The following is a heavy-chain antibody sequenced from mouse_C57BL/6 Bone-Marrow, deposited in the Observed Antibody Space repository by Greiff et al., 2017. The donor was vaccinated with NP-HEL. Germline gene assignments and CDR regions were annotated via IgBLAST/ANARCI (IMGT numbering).Heavy chain of an antibody. V-gene: IGHV1-55*01. CDR1: GYTFTSYW. CDR3: TREDRFAWFAY. CDR2: IYPGSGST. Sequence: VQLQQSGAELVKPGASVKMSCKASGYTFTSYWITWVKQRPGQGLEWIGDIYPGSGSTNYNEKFKSKATLTVDTSSSTAYMQLSSLTSEDAAVYYCTREDRFAWFAYWGQGTLVTVSA. J-gene: IGHJ3*01.